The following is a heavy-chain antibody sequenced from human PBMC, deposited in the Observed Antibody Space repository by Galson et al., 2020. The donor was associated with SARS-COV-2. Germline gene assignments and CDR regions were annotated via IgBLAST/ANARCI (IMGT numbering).Heavy chain of an antibody. Sequence: GGSLRLSCAASGSTFSTYDMHWVRQAPGKGLEWVPAIGTAGDPYYPGSVKGRFTISRENAKNSLYLQMNSLRAGDTAVYYCARGMTTVTTGYPTYYYYYMDVWGKGTTVTVS. D-gene: IGHD4-17*01. CDR1: GSTFSTYD. CDR3: ARGMTTVTTGYPTYYYYYMDV. CDR2: IGTAGDP. V-gene: IGHV3-13*05. J-gene: IGHJ6*03.